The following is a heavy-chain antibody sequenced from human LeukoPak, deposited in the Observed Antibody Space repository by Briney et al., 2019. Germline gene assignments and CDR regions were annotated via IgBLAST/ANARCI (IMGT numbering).Heavy chain of an antibody. D-gene: IGHD6-6*01. CDR1: GGSFSGYY. CDR2: INHSGST. J-gene: IGHJ6*03. CDR3: ARDFSSSSTVYYYYMDV. Sequence: SETLSLTCAVYGGSFSGYYWSWIRQPPGKGLEWIGEINHSGSTNYNPCLKSRVTISVDTSKNQFSLKLSSVTAADTAIYYCARDFSSSSTVYYYYMDVWGKGTTVTVSS. V-gene: IGHV4-34*01.